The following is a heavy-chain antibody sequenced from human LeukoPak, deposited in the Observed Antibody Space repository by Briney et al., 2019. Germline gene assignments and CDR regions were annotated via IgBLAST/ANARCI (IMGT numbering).Heavy chain of an antibody. CDR2: INPSGGST. D-gene: IGHD6-13*01. Sequence: GASVKVSCKASGYTFTSYYMHWVRQAPGQGLEWMGIINPSGGSTSYAQKFQGRVTMTRDTSTSTVYMELSSLRSEDTAVYYCAISRRMGIAAAGPYFDYWGQGTLVTVSS. V-gene: IGHV1-46*01. CDR3: AISRRMGIAAAGPYFDY. J-gene: IGHJ4*02. CDR1: GYTFTSYY.